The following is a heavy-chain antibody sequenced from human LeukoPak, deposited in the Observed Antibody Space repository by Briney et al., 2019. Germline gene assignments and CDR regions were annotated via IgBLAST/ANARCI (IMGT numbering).Heavy chain of an antibody. CDR2: ISSSSSYI. D-gene: IGHD3-22*01. J-gene: IGHJ6*02. Sequence: KPGGSLRLSCAASGFTFSSYSMNWVRQAPGKGLEWVSSISSSSSYIYYADSVKGRFTISRDNAKNSLYLQMNSLRAEDTAVYYCVRDQGSKDSSGYYWGDAYYYYYYGMDVWGQGTTVTVSS. V-gene: IGHV3-21*01. CDR1: GFTFSSYS. CDR3: VRDQGSKDSSGYYWGDAYYYYYYGMDV.